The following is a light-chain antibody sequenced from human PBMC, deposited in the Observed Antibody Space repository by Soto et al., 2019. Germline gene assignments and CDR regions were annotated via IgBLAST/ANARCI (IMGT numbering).Light chain of an antibody. Sequence: EIVMTQSPATLSVSPGDRATLSCRASQSVRSNLAWYQQKPGQAPRLLIYCASTRATGIPDRFSGSGSGTDFTLTIRRLEPEDSAVYYCQQYGTSPFGQGTRLEIK. J-gene: IGKJ5*01. CDR3: QQYGTSP. V-gene: IGKV3-20*01. CDR1: QSVRSN. CDR2: CAS.